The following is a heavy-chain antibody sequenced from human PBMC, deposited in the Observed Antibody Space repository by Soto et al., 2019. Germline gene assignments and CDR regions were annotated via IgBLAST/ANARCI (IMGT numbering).Heavy chain of an antibody. J-gene: IGHJ6*02. Sequence: GASVKVSCKASGGTFSSYAISWVRQAPGQGLEWMGGIIPIFGTANYAQKFQGRVTITADESTSTAYMELSSLRSEDTAVYYCARGIILADSYYGMYAWGQGTTVTVSS. D-gene: IGHD3-3*02. V-gene: IGHV1-69*13. CDR3: ARGIILADSYYGMYA. CDR2: IIPIFGTA. CDR1: GGTFSSYA.